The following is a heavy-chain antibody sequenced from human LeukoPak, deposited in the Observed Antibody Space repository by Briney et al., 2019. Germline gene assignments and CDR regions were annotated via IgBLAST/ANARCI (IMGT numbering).Heavy chain of an antibody. V-gene: IGHV4-4*07. CDR2: LYDSGST. Sequence: SSETLSLTCTVSGASISNLYLSWIRQPAGKGLEWIGRLYDSGSTNYNPSLKSRVTMSVDTSTNQFFLKMTSVTAADTGVYSCARDSGTTGEVKFDPWGRGTLVTVSS. CDR1: GASISNLY. D-gene: IGHD3-10*01. CDR3: ARDSGTTGEVKFDP. J-gene: IGHJ5*02.